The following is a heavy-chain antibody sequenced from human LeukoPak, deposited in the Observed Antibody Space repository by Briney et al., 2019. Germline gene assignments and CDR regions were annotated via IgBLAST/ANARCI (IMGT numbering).Heavy chain of an antibody. CDR3: AKDEYYYDSSGYHWPDI. Sequence: PGGSLRLSCAASGFTFSSYAMHWVRQAPGKGLEWVAVISYDGSNKYYADSVKGRFTISRDNSKNTLYLQMGSLRAEDTAVYYCAKDEYYYDSSGYHWPDIWGQGTLVTVSS. D-gene: IGHD3-22*01. J-gene: IGHJ3*02. CDR1: GFTFSSYA. CDR2: ISYDGSNK. V-gene: IGHV3-30*14.